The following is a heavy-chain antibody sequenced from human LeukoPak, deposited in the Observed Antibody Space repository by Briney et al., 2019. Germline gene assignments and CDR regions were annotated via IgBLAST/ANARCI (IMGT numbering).Heavy chain of an antibody. Sequence: SETLSLTCAVSGYSISSGYYWGWIRQPPGKGLEWIGSIYHSGSTYYNPSLKSRVTISVDTSTNQFSLKLSSVTAADTAVYYCARNANRGSTFDYWGQGTLVTVSS. J-gene: IGHJ4*02. CDR1: GYSISSGYY. CDR2: IYHSGST. D-gene: IGHD1-26*01. V-gene: IGHV4-38-2*01. CDR3: ARNANRGSTFDY.